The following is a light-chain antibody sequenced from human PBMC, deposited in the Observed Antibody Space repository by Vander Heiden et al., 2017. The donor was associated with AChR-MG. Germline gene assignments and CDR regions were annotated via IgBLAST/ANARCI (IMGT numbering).Light chain of an antibody. CDR1: NIGSES. Sequence: SYALTQPPSVSVATGQTARVTCGGNNIGSESVHWYHKRPGQAPVLVVYDDIRRPSWIPERFSGSNSGNTATLTISRVEAGDEADYYCQVWHTTSDHPVFGGGTQLTVL. V-gene: IGLV3-21*02. CDR3: QVWHTTSDHPV. CDR2: DDI. J-gene: IGLJ7*01.